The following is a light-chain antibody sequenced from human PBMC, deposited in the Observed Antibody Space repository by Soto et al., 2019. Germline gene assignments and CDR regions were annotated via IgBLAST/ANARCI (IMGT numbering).Light chain of an antibody. CDR2: EVS. CDR3: MQSTQLPPT. CDR1: QRLLHITGETF. V-gene: IGKV2D-29*02. Sequence: DVVMTQTPLSLSVAHVQPASISFKSSQRLLHITGETFLFWYLQKPGQSPQLLIYEVSTRVSGVPDRFSGSGSGTDFTLEISRVETDDVGIYYCMQSTQLPPTFGQGTRLEIK. J-gene: IGKJ5*01.